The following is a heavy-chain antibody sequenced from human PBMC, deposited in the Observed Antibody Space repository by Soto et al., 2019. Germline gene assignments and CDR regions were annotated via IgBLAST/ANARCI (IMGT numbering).Heavy chain of an antibody. Sequence: EVQLLESGGDLVQPGGSLRLSCAASGFTFSNYAMSWVRQAPGKGLEWVSLIRGSGGPTNYADSVKSRFTVSRDNSKNMLFLQMNSLRAEDTAVYYCVKDFRGGYDWTHDWGQGTLVTVSS. J-gene: IGHJ4*02. V-gene: IGHV3-23*01. D-gene: IGHD5-12*01. CDR2: IRGSGGPT. CDR1: GFTFSNYA. CDR3: VKDFRGGYDWTHD.